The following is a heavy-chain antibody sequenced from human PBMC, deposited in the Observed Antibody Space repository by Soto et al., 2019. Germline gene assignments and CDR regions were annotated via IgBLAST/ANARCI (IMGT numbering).Heavy chain of an antibody. D-gene: IGHD3-10*01. CDR2: LSNSGGTT. CDR1: GFTFANYA. Sequence: VQLLESGGGLVQPGGSLGLSCAGSGFTFANYAMSWVRQAPGKGLEWVSVLSNSGGTTYYADSVKGRFTISRDNFKNTLYLQLDSLRAEDTAIYYCARFEGGASGTYGLDVWVQGTTVTVSS. CDR3: ARFEGGASGTYGLDV. J-gene: IGHJ6*02. V-gene: IGHV3-23*01.